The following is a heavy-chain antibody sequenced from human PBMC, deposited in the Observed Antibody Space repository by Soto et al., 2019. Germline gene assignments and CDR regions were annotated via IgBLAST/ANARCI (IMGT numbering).Heavy chain of an antibody. V-gene: IGHV3-21*01. J-gene: IGHJ3*02. D-gene: IGHD1-1*01. CDR3: ASVPPTGAFDI. Sequence: GGSLRLSCAASEITFSSYSMNWVRQAPGKGLEWVSSISRSTSYIYYADSVKGRFTISRDNAKNSLYLQMNSLRAEDTAVYYCASVPPTGAFDIWGQGTMVTFSS. CDR1: EITFSSYS. CDR2: ISRSTSYI.